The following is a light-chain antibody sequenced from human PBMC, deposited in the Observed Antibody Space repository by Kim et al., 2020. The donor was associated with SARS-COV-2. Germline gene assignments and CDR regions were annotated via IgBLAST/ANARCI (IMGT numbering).Light chain of an antibody. V-gene: IGLV1-47*01. CDR1: SSNIGSNY. CDR2: RNN. Sequence: QSVLTQPPSASGTPGQRVTISCSGSSSNIGSNYVYWYQQLPGTAPKLLIYRNNQRPSGVPDRFSGSKSGTSTSLAISGVRSEDEADYYCAAWDDSLSDTLFGGGTKLTVL. CDR3: AAWDDSLSDTL. J-gene: IGLJ2*01.